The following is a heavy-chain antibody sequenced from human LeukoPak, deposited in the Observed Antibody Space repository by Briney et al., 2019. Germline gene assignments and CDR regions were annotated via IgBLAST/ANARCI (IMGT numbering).Heavy chain of an antibody. CDR3: ARAGERDYYGSGSQIYSFDC. D-gene: IGHD3-10*01. V-gene: IGHV4-34*01. CDR2: INHSGST. Sequence: SETLSLTCAVYGGSFSGYYWSWIRQPPGKGLEWIGEINHSGSTNYNPSLKSRVTISVDTSKNQFSLKLSSVTAADTTVYYCARAGERDYYGSGSQIYSFDCWGQGTLVTVSS. J-gene: IGHJ4*02. CDR1: GGSFSGYY.